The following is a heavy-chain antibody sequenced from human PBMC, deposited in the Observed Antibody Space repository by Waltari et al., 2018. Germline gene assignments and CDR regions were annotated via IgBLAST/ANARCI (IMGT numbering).Heavy chain of an antibody. Sequence: EVQLLESGGGLVQPGGSLRLSCAASGFTFSSYAMSWVRQAPGKGLEWVSVIYSGGGSTYYADSVKGRFTISRDNSKNTLYLQMNSLRAEDTAVYYCAKDQYSSSTLGAFDIWGQGTMVTVSS. V-gene: IGHV3-23*03. J-gene: IGHJ3*02. CDR1: GFTFSSYA. D-gene: IGHD6-6*01. CDR2: IYSGGGST. CDR3: AKDQYSSSTLGAFDI.